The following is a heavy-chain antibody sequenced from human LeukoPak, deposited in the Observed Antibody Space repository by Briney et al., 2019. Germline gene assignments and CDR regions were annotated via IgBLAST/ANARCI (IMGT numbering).Heavy chain of an antibody. J-gene: IGHJ4*02. CDR3: AVKMGYCSSSRCLTGFDY. Sequence: VASVKVSCKASGYTFTGYYMHWVRQAPGQGLEWMGWINPNSGGTGYTQKFQGRVTMTRDTSISTAYMELSRLRSDDAAVYYCAVKMGYCSSSRCLTGFDYWGQGTLVTVSS. CDR2: INPNSGGT. V-gene: IGHV1-2*02. D-gene: IGHD2-2*01. CDR1: GYTFTGYY.